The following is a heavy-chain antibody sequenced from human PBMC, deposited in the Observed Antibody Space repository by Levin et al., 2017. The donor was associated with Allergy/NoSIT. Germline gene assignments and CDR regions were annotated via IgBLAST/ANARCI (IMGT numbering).Heavy chain of an antibody. CDR2: ISSSSSYI. D-gene: IGHD2-15*01. J-gene: IGHJ3*02. V-gene: IGHV3-21*01. CDR3: ARDREGYCSGGSCYSWPGVRGSAFDS. CDR1: GFTFSSYS. Sequence: PGGSLRLSCAASGFTFSSYSMNWVRQAPGKGLEWVSSISSSSSYIYYADSVKGRFTISRDNAKNSLYLQMNSLRAEDTAVYYCARDREGYCSGGSCYSWPGVRGSAFDSWGQGTMVTVSS.